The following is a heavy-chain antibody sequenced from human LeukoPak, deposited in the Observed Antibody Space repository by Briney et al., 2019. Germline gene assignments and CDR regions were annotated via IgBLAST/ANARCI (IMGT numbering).Heavy chain of an antibody. D-gene: IGHD2-2*02. CDR2: ISSSGSTI. CDR1: GFTFSDYY. Sequence: SGGSLRLSCAASGFTFSDYYMSWIRQAPGKGLEWVSYISSSGSTIYYADSVKGRFTISRDNAKNSLYLQMNSLRAEDTAVYYCAKEGKYQLLYPDYWGQGTLVTVSS. J-gene: IGHJ4*02. V-gene: IGHV3-11*04. CDR3: AKEGKYQLLYPDY.